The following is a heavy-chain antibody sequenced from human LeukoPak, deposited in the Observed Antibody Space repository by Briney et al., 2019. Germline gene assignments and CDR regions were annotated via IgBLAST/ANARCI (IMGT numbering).Heavy chain of an antibody. Sequence: GGSLRLSCAASGFTFSSYAMSWVRQAPGKGLEWVSAISGSGGSTYYADSVKGRFTISRDNSKNTLYLQMNSLRAEDTAVYYCAKDGTAYYYDSSGYSTVADYWGQGTLVTVSP. CDR2: ISGSGGST. CDR1: GFTFSSYA. CDR3: AKDGTAYYYDSSGYSTVADY. V-gene: IGHV3-23*01. J-gene: IGHJ4*02. D-gene: IGHD3-22*01.